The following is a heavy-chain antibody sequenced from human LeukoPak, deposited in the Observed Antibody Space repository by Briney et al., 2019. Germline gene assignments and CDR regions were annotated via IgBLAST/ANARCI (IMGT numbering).Heavy chain of an antibody. CDR3: AKDGSSNWYGWFDP. CDR2: ISGGGGST. D-gene: IGHD6-13*01. J-gene: IGHJ5*02. Sequence: GGSLRLSCAASGFTFSSYAMSWVRQAPGKGLEWVSTISGGGGSTYYADSVKGRFTISRDNSKNTLYLQMNSLRAEDTAIYYCAKDGSSNWYGWFDPWGQGTLVTVSS. V-gene: IGHV3-23*01. CDR1: GFTFSSYA.